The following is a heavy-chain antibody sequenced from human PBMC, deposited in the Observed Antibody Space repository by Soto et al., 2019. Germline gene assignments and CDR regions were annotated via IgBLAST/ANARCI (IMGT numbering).Heavy chain of an antibody. D-gene: IGHD2-2*02. J-gene: IGHJ5*02. CDR1: GGSFSGYY. CDR2: INHSGST. V-gene: IGHV4-34*01. Sequence: SETLSLTCAVYGGSFSGYYWSWIRQPPGKGLEWIGEINHSGSTNYNPSLKSRVTISVDTSKNQFSLKLSSVTAADTAVYYCARVGCSSTSCYTPSGWFDPWGQGTLVTVSS. CDR3: ARVGCSSTSCYTPSGWFDP.